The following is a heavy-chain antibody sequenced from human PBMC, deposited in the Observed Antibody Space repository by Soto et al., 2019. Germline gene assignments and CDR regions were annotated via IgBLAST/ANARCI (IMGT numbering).Heavy chain of an antibody. CDR3: ARASIAPPGTGGRYFQH. D-gene: IGHD6-13*01. Sequence: QLQLQESGPGLVKPSETLSLTCTVSGDSISSTTSYSWAWIRQPPGKGLEWIGTVYYSGSTYYNPSLKRRLTISVDTAQNQFFLMRSPVAAADTAVYYCARASIAPPGTGGRYFQHWGQGTLVTVSS. CDR2: VYYSGST. V-gene: IGHV4-39*01. CDR1: GDSISSTTSYS. J-gene: IGHJ1*01.